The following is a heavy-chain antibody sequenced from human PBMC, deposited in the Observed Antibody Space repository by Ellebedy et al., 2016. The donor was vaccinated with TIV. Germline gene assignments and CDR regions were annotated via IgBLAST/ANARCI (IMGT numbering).Heavy chain of an antibody. J-gene: IGHJ4*02. D-gene: IGHD3-22*01. CDR1: GGSISSYY. CDR3: ASNRYYYDSSGYEMYYFDY. Sequence: MPGGSLRLSCTVSGGSISSYYWSWIRQPAGKGLEWIGRIYTSGSPNYNTSLKSRVTMSVDTSKNQFSLKLSSWTAADTAVYYFASNRYYYDSSGYEMYYFDYWGQGTLVTVSS. CDR2: IYTSGSP. V-gene: IGHV4-4*07.